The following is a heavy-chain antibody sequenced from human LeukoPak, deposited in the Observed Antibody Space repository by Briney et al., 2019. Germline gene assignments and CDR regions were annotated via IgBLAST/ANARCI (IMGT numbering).Heavy chain of an antibody. J-gene: IGHJ4*02. CDR2: IRHDGSNK. Sequence: GGSLRLSCAASGFAFGSYGMHWVRQAPGKGLEWVTFIRHDGSNKYYADSVKGRFTISRDNSKNTLYLQMNTLRAEDTAVYYCAKGVKHIVVLTAQHYFDYWGQGTLVTVSS. CDR3: AKGVKHIVVLTAQHYFDY. CDR1: GFAFGSYG. D-gene: IGHD2-21*02. V-gene: IGHV3-30*02.